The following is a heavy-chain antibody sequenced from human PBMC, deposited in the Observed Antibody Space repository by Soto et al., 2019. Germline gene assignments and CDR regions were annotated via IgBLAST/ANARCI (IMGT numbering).Heavy chain of an antibody. Sequence: ASVKVSCKASGYTFNSYAIHWVRQAPGQRLEWMGWINAGNGNTKYSQKFQGRVTISRDTSAITAYMELSSVTAADTAVYYCASNSGYDLYYFDYWGQGTLVTVSS. D-gene: IGHD5-12*01. V-gene: IGHV1-3*01. J-gene: IGHJ4*02. CDR2: INAGNGNT. CDR3: ASNSGYDLYYFDY. CDR1: GYTFNSYA.